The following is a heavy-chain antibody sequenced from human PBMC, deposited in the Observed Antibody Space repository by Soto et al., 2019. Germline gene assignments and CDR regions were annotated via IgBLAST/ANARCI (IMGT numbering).Heavy chain of an antibody. V-gene: IGHV1-69*13. Sequence: GASVKVSCKASGGTFSSYAISWVRQAPGQGLEWMGGIIPIFGTANYAQKFQGRVTITADESTSTAYMELSSLRSEDTAVYYCATDRYSSGWYRLRNFDYWGQGTLVTVSS. J-gene: IGHJ4*02. CDR1: GGTFSSYA. CDR2: IIPIFGTA. D-gene: IGHD6-19*01. CDR3: ATDRYSSGWYRLRNFDY.